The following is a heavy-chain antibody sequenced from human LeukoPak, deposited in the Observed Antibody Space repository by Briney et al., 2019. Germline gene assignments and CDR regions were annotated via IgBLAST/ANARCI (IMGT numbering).Heavy chain of an antibody. CDR3: ASLGYSLDY. CDR2: ISVTSTYT. Sequence: GGSLRLSCSASGLTFTIYTLNWVREAPGTGLQWVSSISVTSTYTQHVDSVKGRFTISRDNAKNSLYLQMNSLRAEDTAVYYCASLGYSLDYWGQGTLVTVSS. D-gene: IGHD5-18*01. J-gene: IGHJ4*02. V-gene: IGHV3-21*01. CDR1: GLTFTIYT.